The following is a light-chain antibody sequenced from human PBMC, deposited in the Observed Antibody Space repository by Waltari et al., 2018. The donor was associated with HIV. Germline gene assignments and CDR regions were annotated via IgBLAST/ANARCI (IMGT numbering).Light chain of an antibody. CDR1: SSDVGGYNH. J-gene: IGLJ2*01. CDR2: YVR. CDR3: SSCTSSCTDDVV. V-gene: IGLV2-14*01. Sequence: QSALTQPASVSGSPGQSITISCTGTSSDVGGYNHVSWYQQHPGKAPKLMIDYVRKRPSGVPSRFSGSTSGSAASLTISVLQAEYEAEYYFSSCTSSCTDDVVFGGGTKLTVL.